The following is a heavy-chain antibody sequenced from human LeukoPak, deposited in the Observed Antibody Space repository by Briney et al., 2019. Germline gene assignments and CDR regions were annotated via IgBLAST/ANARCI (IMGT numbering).Heavy chain of an antibody. V-gene: IGHV3-21*01. Sequence: GSLRLSCSASGFPFSTSTIKLVRPGSRKGLEVGPSISSSNDYIYYADSVKGRFTISRDNAKNSLYLQMNSLRAEDTAVYYCVRIPNSAGFPNWFDPWGQGTLVTVSS. CDR1: GFPFSTST. CDR2: ISSSNDYI. CDR3: VRIPNSAGFPNWFDP. D-gene: IGHD6-19*01. J-gene: IGHJ5*02.